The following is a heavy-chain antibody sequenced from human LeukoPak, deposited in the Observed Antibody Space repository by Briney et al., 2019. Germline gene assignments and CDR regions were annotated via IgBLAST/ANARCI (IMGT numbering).Heavy chain of an antibody. CDR2: ISYDGSNK. Sequence: GMPMRLWCAAAERTVGSDGMYRGRQDPGKGLEWVAVISYDGSNKYYSDSVKGRFTISRDNSKNTLYLQMNSLRAEDTAVYYCAKDLTRDYYDSSGASPGADWGQGTLVTVSS. CDR1: ERTVGSDG. CDR3: AKDLTRDYYDSSGASPGAD. V-gene: IGHV3-30*04. J-gene: IGHJ4*02. D-gene: IGHD3-22*01.